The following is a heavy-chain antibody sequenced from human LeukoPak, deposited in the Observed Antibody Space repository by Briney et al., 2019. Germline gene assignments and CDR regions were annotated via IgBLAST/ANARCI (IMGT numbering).Heavy chain of an antibody. J-gene: IGHJ5*02. CDR1: GYTLTSNY. V-gene: IGHV1-2*06. D-gene: IGHD3-10*01. CDR3: ARDRKGITMVRGVIHNWFDP. Sequence: ASVKVSCKASGYTLTSNYIHWVRQAPGQGLEWMGRINPNSGGTNYAQKFQGRVTMTRDTSISTAYMELSRLRSDDTAVYYCARDRKGITMVRGVIHNWFDPWGQGTLVTVSS. CDR2: INPNSGGT.